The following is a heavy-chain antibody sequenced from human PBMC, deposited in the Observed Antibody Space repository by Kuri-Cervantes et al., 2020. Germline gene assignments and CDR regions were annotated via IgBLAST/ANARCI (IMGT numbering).Heavy chain of an antibody. V-gene: IGHV1-2*02. D-gene: IGHD6-6*01. CDR1: GYTFTGYY. CDR2: INPNSGGT. CDR3: ATEYSSSSPFDY. J-gene: IGHJ4*02. Sequence: ASVKVSCKASGYTFTGYYMHWVRQAPGQGLEWMGWINPNSGGTNYAQKFQGRVTMTRDTSISTAYMELSRLRSDDTAVYYRATEYSSSSPFDYWGQGTLVTVSS.